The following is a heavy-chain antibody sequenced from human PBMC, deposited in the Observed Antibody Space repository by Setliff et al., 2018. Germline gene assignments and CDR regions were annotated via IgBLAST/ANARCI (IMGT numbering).Heavy chain of an antibody. CDR2: IHYSGST. CDR1: GDSISGDY. J-gene: IGHJ4*02. CDR3: ARTRYGLGGRPY. Sequence: SETLSLTCTVSGDSISGDYWSWIRQPPGKGPEWIGFIHYSGSTNYNPSLKSRVTISLDTPKNQFSLRLSSVTAADTAVYYCARTRYGLGGRPYWGQGTLVTVPQ. V-gene: IGHV4-59*01. D-gene: IGHD2-15*01.